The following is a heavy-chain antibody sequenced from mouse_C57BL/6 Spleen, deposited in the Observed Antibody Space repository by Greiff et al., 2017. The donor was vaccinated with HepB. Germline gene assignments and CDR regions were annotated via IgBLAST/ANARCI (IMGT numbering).Heavy chain of an antibody. J-gene: IGHJ1*03. CDR3: ARCESTMVTTGYFDV. Sequence: QVQLQQPGAELVKPGASVKLSCKASGYTFTSYWMHWVKQRPGQGLEWIGMIHPNSGSTNYNEKFKSKATLTVDKSSSTAYMQLSSLTSEDSAVYYCARCESTMVTTGYFDVWGTGTTVTVSS. D-gene: IGHD2-2*01. CDR1: GYTFTSYW. V-gene: IGHV1-64*01. CDR2: IHPNSGST.